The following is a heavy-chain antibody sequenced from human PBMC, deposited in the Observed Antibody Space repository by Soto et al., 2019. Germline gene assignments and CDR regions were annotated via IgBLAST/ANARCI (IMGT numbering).Heavy chain of an antibody. CDR2: GYYTGTT. Sequence: QVQLQESGPGLLKPSETLSLTCTVSGGSISSYFYIWVRQPPGKGLEWIGSGYYTGTTDYNPSLTSRVTISVDTSKTQFSLNLRSVTAADTAVYYCARDIAAVPRAFDYWGRGTLVTVSS. J-gene: IGHJ4*02. V-gene: IGHV4-59*01. CDR3: ARDIAAVPRAFDY. CDR1: GGSISSYF. D-gene: IGHD6-13*01.